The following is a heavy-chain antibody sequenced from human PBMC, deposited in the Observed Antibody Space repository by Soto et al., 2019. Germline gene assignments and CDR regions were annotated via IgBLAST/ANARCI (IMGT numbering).Heavy chain of an antibody. V-gene: IGHV1-69*06. CDR3: ARELGIAIYNWFDP. D-gene: IGHD6-13*01. CDR1: GGTFSIYA. Sequence: SVKVSCKASGGTFSIYAVSCVLQSPGQGLEWMGGIIPTFGTANYAQKFQGRVTITADKSTSTAYMELSSLRSEDTAVYYCARELGIAIYNWFDPWGQGTLVTVSS. CDR2: IIPTFGTA. J-gene: IGHJ5*02.